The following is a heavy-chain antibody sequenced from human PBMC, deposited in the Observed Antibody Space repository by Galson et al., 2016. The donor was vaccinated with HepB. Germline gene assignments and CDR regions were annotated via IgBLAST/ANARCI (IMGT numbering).Heavy chain of an antibody. CDR3: AKNDILAGYSAFDY. D-gene: IGHD3-9*01. CDR1: GFTFSIYA. CDR2: ISYDGSHK. J-gene: IGHJ4*02. Sequence: SLRLSCAASGFTFSIYAMNWVRQAPGKGLEWMAVISYDGSHKYYAASVKGRFTISRDNSKNTLSLQMNSLRAEDTAVYYCAKNDILAGYSAFDYWGQGTLVTVSS. V-gene: IGHV3-30*18.